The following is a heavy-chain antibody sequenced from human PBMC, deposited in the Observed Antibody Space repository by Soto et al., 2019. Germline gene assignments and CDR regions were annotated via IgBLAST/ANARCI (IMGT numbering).Heavy chain of an antibody. CDR3: ARGIRNYYGMDV. V-gene: IGHV3-74*01. J-gene: IGHJ6*02. CDR2: IKYDGSNT. D-gene: IGHD5-18*01. CDR1: GFTFSSYW. Sequence: GGSLRLSCAASGFTFSSYWMHWVRQAPGKGLVWVSRIKYDGSNTNYADSVRGRFSISRDNAENTVYLQINSPRAEDTAIYYCARGIRNYYGMDVWGQGTTVTVSS.